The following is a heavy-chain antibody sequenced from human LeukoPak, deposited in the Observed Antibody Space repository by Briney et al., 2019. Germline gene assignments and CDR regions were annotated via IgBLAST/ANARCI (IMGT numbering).Heavy chain of an antibody. CDR1: GFTFSSYS. CDR2: ISSTSSTI. CDR3: ARDRYCYSPSCYFDY. J-gene: IGHJ4*02. Sequence: GGSLRLSCAASGFTFSSYSMNWVRQAPGKGLEWVSYISSTSSTIYYADSVKGRFTISRDNATNSLYLQVNSLKAEDTAVYYCARDRYCYSPSCYFDYWGQGTLVTVSS. V-gene: IGHV3-48*01. D-gene: IGHD2-2*01.